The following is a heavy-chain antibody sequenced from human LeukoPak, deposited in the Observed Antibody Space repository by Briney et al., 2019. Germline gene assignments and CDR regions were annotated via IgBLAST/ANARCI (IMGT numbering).Heavy chain of an antibody. D-gene: IGHD1-26*01. Sequence: GGSLKLSCAASGFTFSSYWMSWVRQAPGEGLEWVANIKQDGSERYYVDSVKGRFTISRDNTKNSLYLQMSSLRAEDTAVYYCARDKVSGATHFDYWGQGTLVTVSS. V-gene: IGHV3-7*01. CDR3: ARDKVSGATHFDY. CDR2: IKQDGSER. J-gene: IGHJ4*02. CDR1: GFTFSSYW.